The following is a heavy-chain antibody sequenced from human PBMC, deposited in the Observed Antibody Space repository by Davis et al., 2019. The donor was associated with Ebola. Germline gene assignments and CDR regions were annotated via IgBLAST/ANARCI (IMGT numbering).Heavy chain of an antibody. J-gene: IGHJ4*02. CDR2: IKSKTDGETT. CDR1: GFAFSNAW. CDR3: TTRTVDRLDY. Sequence: GESLKISCAASGFAFSNAWVSWVRQAPGKGLEWVGRIKSKTDGETTDYAAPVKGRFTISRDDSKNTLYLQMNNLRTEDTAMYYCTTRTVDRLDYWGQGTLVTVSS. V-gene: IGHV3-15*01. D-gene: IGHD5-12*01.